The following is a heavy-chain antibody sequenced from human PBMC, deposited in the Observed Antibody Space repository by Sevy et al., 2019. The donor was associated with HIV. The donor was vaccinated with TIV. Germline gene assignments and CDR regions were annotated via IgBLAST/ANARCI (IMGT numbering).Heavy chain of an antibody. V-gene: IGHV4-30-4*01. D-gene: IGHD4-17*01. J-gene: IGHJ6*02. CDR1: GGSISSGDYY. Sequence: SETLSLTCTVSGGSISSGDYYWSWIRQPPGKGLEWIGYIYYSGSTYYKPSLKSRVTISVDTSKNQFSLKLSSVTAADTAVYYCARDAYGDSVYYYYYGMDVWGQGTTVTVSS. CDR2: IYYSGST. CDR3: ARDAYGDSVYYYYYGMDV.